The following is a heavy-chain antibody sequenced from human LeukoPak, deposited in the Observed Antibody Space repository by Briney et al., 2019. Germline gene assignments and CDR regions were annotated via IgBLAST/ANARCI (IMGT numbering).Heavy chain of an antibody. CDR2: IYTSGST. CDR1: GGSISSYY. D-gene: IGHD3-3*01. CDR3: ATYGFWSGYHTD. V-gene: IGHV4-4*07. Sequence: SETLSLTCTVSGGSISSYYWSWLRQPAGKGLEWIGRIYTSGSTNYNPSLKSRVTIPVETSNKQFSLKLSSVTAAEPAGIYCATYGFWSGYHTDWGQGTLVTGSS. J-gene: IGHJ4*02.